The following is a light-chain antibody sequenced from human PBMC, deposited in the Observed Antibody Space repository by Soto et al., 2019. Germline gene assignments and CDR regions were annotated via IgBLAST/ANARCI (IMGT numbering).Light chain of an antibody. CDR3: QQYDKWPRT. CDR1: QSVSNN. CDR2: GAS. V-gene: IGKV3-15*01. J-gene: IGKJ1*01. Sequence: EILMTQSPATLSVSPGDRATLSCRASQSVSNNLAWYQQRPGQAPRLLIYGASTRATGIPARFSGGGSGAEYTLTISSLQSEDFAVYYCQQYDKWPRTFGQGTKVDIK.